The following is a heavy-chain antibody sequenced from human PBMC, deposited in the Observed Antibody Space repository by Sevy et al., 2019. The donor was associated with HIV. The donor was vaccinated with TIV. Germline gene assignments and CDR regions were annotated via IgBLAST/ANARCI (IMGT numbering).Heavy chain of an antibody. CDR2: ISYEGTET. J-gene: IGHJ4*01. V-gene: IGHV3-30-3*01. CDR1: GFAFSTHA. D-gene: IGHD1-26*01. CDR3: ARDGGYSVKWYPLY. Sequence: GESLKISCAASGFAFSTHAMHWVRQAPGKGLEWVAVISYEGTETFYAASVDGRFTISRDNSKNMLSLQINSLRPEDTAVYYCARDGGYSVKWYPLYWGHGTLVTVSS.